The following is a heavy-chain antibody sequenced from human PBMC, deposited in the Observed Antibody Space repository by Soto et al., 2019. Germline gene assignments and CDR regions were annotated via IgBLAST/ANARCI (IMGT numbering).Heavy chain of an antibody. D-gene: IGHD4-17*01. CDR1: GFTFSSYS. CDR3: ARDYIYAFDY. J-gene: IGHJ4*02. CDR2: IRSSDGTI. Sequence: PGGSLRLSCAASGFTFSSYSMNWVRQAPGKGLEWISYIRSSDGTISYADSVKGRFTVSRDDANNSLYLQMNSLRAEDTAMYFCARDYIYAFDYWGQGTLVTVSS. V-gene: IGHV3-48*01.